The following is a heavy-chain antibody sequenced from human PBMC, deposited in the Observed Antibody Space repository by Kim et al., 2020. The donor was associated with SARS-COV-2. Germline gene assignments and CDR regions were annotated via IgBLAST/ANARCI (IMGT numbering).Heavy chain of an antibody. Sequence: SGTGNADSVKGRFTISRDNAKNTLYLQMNSLRVEDTAVYYCTRGYGSETNYWGQGSLVIVST. D-gene: IGHD3-10*01. CDR2: SGT. J-gene: IGHJ4*02. CDR3: TRGYGSETNY. V-gene: IGHV3-74*01.